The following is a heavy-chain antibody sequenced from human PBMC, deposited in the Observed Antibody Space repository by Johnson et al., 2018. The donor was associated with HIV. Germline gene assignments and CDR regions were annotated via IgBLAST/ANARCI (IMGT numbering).Heavy chain of an antibody. Sequence: QVQLVESGGGVVQPGGSLRLSCAASRFTFSSYWMHWVRQAPGKGLEWVAFISYDGSNKYYADSVKGRFTISRDNSKNTLFLQMNSLRAEDTAGYYCAIIPPGGAGKGADAFDIWGQGTMVTVSS. D-gene: IGHD1-26*01. CDR3: AIIPPGGAGKGADAFDI. CDR1: RFTFSSYW. J-gene: IGHJ3*02. V-gene: IGHV3-30-3*01. CDR2: ISYDGSNK.